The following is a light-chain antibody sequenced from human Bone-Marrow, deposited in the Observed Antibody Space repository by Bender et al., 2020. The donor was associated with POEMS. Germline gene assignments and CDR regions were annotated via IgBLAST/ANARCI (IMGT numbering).Light chain of an antibody. J-gene: IGLJ2*01. Sequence: QSALTQPASVSGSPGQSITISCTGTSGDIGTFNLVSWYQQFPGQAPRLIIFEDTDRPSGVSNLFSGSKSGNTASLTISGPQTEDEADYYCCSYAGMCTLVFGGGTKLTVL. CDR3: CSYAGMCTLV. CDR1: SGDIGTFNL. CDR2: EDT. V-gene: IGLV2-23*01.